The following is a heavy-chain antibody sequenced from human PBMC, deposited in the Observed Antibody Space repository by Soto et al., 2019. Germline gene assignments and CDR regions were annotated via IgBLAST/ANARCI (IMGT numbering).Heavy chain of an antibody. CDR1: GGTFRTAA. CDR3: ARDNDRLQLGGNYYYIMDV. CDR2: IIPIFPTP. D-gene: IGHD1-1*01. V-gene: IGHV1-69*12. Sequence: QVQLVQSGAEVKKPGSSVKISCKASGGTFRTAAFSWVRLAPGLGLEWMGGIIPIFPTPDYAQKFQGRVTITADESTTTTYMEMTSLRSEDTAIYYCARDNDRLQLGGNYYYIMDVWGQGTTVTVSS. J-gene: IGHJ6*02.